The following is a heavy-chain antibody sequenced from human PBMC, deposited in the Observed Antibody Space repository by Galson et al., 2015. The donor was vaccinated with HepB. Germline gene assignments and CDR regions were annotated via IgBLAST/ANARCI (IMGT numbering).Heavy chain of an antibody. D-gene: IGHD3-3*01. CDR1: GYSFTSYW. CDR2: IYPGDSDT. Sequence: QSGAEVKKPGESLKISCKGSGYSFTSYWIGWVRQMPGKGLEWMGIIYPGDSDTRYSPSFQGQVTISADKSISTAYLQWSSLKASDTAMYYCARRGRTIFGVVTPYYFDYWGQGTLVTVSS. CDR3: ARRGRTIFGVVTPYYFDY. J-gene: IGHJ4*02. V-gene: IGHV5-51*01.